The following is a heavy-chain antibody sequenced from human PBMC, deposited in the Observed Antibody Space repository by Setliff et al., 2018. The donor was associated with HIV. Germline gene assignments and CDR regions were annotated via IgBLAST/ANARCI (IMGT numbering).Heavy chain of an antibody. J-gene: IGHJ5*02. CDR3: SRSYCGGDCSLVVDTNWFDP. CDR1: GYSISSSYY. D-gene: IGHD2-21*01. Sequence: ETLSLTCAVSGYSISSSYYWGWIRQPPGKGLEWIGNIYHSGRTYYNPSLKSRVTISLDTSKNHFSLRLSSVTAADTAVYYCSRSYCGGDCSLVVDTNWFDPWGQGTPVTVS. CDR2: IYHSGRT. V-gene: IGHV4-38-2*01.